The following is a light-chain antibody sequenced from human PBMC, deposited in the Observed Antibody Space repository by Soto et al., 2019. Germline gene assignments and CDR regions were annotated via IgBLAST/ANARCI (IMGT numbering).Light chain of an antibody. CDR3: QHYNSYSEA. Sequence: DIQMTQSPSTLSGSVGDGVTITCRASQTISSWLAWYQQKPGKAPKLLIYKASTLKSGVPSRFSGSGSGTEFTLTISSLQPDDFATYYCQHYNSYSEAFGQGTQGGYQ. J-gene: IGKJ1*01. CDR1: QTISSW. CDR2: KAS. V-gene: IGKV1-5*03.